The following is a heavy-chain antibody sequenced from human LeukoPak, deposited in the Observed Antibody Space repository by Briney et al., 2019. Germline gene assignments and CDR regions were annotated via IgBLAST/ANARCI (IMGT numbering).Heavy chain of an antibody. CDR2: INPNSGGT. Sequence: ASVKVSCKASGYTFTGCYMHWVRQAPGQGLEWMGRINPNSGGTNYAQKFQGRVTITRNTSISTAYMELSSLRSEDTAVYYCAREGYSSSSDAFDIWGQGTMVTVSS. V-gene: IGHV1-2*06. CDR3: AREGYSSSSDAFDI. J-gene: IGHJ3*02. CDR1: GYTFTGCY. D-gene: IGHD6-13*01.